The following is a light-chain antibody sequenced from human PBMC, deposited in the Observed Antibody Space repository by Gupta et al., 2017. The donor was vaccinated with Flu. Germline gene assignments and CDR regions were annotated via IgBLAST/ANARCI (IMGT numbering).Light chain of an antibody. V-gene: IGLV2-14*01. Sequence: QSALTQPASVSGSPGQSITISCTGTSSDIGTYNYVSWYQQHPGKAPELMIFEVNNRPSGGSTRFSGSKSGNTASLTISGLQAEDEAVYFFSSYSYTNTNTLVVFGGGTKVTVL. CDR1: SSDIGTYNY. CDR2: EVN. CDR3: SSYSYTNTNTLVV. J-gene: IGLJ3*02.